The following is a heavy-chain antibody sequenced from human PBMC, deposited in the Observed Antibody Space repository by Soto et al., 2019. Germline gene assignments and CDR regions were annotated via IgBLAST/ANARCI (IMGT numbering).Heavy chain of an antibody. CDR1: GYTFTSYG. V-gene: IGHV1-18*01. J-gene: IGHJ3*02. CDR2: ISAYNGNT. CDR3: ASQFMVYSGSHSDAFDI. Sequence: ASVKVSCKASGYTFTSYGISWVRQAPGQGLEWMGWISAYNGNTNYAQKLQGRVTMTTDTSTSTAYMELRSLRSDDTAVYYCASQFMVYSGSHSDAFDIWGQGTMVTVSS. D-gene: IGHD1-26*01.